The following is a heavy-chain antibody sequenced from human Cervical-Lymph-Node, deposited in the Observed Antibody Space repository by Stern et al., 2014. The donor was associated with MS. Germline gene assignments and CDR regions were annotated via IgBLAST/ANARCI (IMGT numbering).Heavy chain of an antibody. D-gene: IGHD3-22*01. Sequence: QVQLVQSGAEVKKPGASVKVSCKVSGYTLTELSMNWVRQAPGKGLEWMGGFDPEDGETIYAQKFQGRVTMTEDTSTDTAYMELSSLRSEDTAVYYCATDNPNWRHSSGYYPFDYWGQGTLVTVSS. J-gene: IGHJ4*02. CDR2: FDPEDGET. CDR1: GYTLTELS. CDR3: ATDNPNWRHSSGYYPFDY. V-gene: IGHV1-24*01.